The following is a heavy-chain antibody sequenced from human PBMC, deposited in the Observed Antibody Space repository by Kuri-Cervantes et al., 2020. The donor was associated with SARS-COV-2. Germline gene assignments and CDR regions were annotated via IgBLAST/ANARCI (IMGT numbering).Heavy chain of an antibody. J-gene: IGHJ6*02. V-gene: IGHV3-30*03. Sequence: SLKISCAASGFTFSSYGMHWVRQAPGKGLEWVAVISYDGSNKYYADSVKGRFTISRDNSKNTLYLQMNSLRAEDTAVYYCARTPQSIAAASQGLDVWGQGTTVTVSS. CDR1: GFTFSSYG. CDR3: ARTPQSIAAASQGLDV. CDR2: ISYDGSNK. D-gene: IGHD6-13*01.